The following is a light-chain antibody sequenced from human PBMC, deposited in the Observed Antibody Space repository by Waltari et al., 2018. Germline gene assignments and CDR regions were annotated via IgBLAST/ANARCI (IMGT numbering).Light chain of an antibody. V-gene: IGKV1-5*03. CDR2: KAS. CDR1: QSNSKW. J-gene: IGKJ4*01. Sequence: DIQMTQSPSTLSASVGDRVTINCRASQSNSKWLAWYQQKPGKAPKLLIYKASTLESGVPSRFSGSGSGTEFTLTISSLQPDDFATYYCQQYNSYSLLTFGGGTKVEIK. CDR3: QQYNSYSLLT.